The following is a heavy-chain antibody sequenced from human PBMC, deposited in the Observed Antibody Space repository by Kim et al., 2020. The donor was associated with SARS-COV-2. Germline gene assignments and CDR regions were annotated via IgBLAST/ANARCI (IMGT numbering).Heavy chain of an antibody. Sequence: GGSLRLSCAASGFTFSNYYMNWVRQAPGKGLEWVAPIRNKARYYSTEYSASVQFTITGAKDDSTQSLYMQMMSPKTKAASLYYCGRASPGVVEDPADY. CDR3: GRASPGVVEDPADY. D-gene: IGHD2-21*01. J-gene: IGHJ4*01. V-gene: IGHV3-72*01. CDR2: IRNKARYYST. CDR1: GFTFSNYY.